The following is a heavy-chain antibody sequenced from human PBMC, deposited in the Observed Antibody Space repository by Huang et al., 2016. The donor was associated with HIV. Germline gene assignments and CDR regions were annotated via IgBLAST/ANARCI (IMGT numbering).Heavy chain of an antibody. CDR3: ARGGGIQLWLLGYYYMDV. CDR1: GYTFSSFG. J-gene: IGHJ6*03. D-gene: IGHD5-18*01. Sequence: QVQLVQSGAEVKKPGASVKVSCKASGYTFSSFGISWGRQAPGQGLEWVGWSSVYNGNTKFAQKFQGRLTMTTDTSTSTAYMELRSLRSDDTAVYYCARGGGIQLWLLGYYYMDVWGNGTTVTVSS. V-gene: IGHV1-18*01. CDR2: SSVYNGNT.